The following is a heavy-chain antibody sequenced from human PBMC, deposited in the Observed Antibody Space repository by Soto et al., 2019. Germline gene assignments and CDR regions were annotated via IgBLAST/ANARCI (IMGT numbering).Heavy chain of an antibody. CDR3: ARTDYGDYVLDY. D-gene: IGHD4-17*01. CDR1: GGSISSYY. V-gene: IGHV4-59*01. J-gene: IGHJ4*02. Sequence: SETLSLTSTVSGGSISSYYLSWIRQPPGKGLEWIGYIYYSGSTNYNPSLKSRVTISVDTSKNQFSLKLSSVTAADTAVYYCARTDYGDYVLDYWGQGTLVTVSS. CDR2: IYYSGST.